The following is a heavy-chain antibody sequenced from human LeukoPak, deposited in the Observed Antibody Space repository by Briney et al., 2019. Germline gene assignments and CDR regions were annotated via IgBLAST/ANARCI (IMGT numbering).Heavy chain of an antibody. V-gene: IGHV4-39*07. D-gene: IGHD6-19*01. J-gene: IGHJ5*02. Sequence: SETLSLTCTVSGGSLSSTSYYWGWIRQPPGKGLEWIGSIYYSGTTYYNPSLKTRVTISVDTSKDQFSLKLSSVTAADTAVYYCARVLPGQWLGWFDPWGQGTLVTVSS. CDR2: IYYSGTT. CDR1: GGSLSSTSYY. CDR3: ARVLPGQWLGWFDP.